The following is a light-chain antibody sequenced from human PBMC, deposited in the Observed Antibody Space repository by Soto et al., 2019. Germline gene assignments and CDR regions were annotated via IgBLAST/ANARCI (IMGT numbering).Light chain of an antibody. J-gene: IGLJ3*02. CDR1: SSDIGAFNY. Sequence: QSALTQPASVSGSPGQSITISCTGTSSDIGAFNYVSWYQQHPVKAPKLMIYEVSNRPSGVSNRFSGSKSGNTASLTISGLQAEDEADYYCNSYTSSSARVFDGGTKLTVL. CDR2: EVS. V-gene: IGLV2-14*01. CDR3: NSYTSSSARV.